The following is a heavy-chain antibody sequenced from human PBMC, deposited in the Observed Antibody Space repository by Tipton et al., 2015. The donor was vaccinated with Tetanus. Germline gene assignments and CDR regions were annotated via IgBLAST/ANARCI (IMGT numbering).Heavy chain of an antibody. Sequence: TLSLTCTVSGGSFTSDNSYWSWIRKPPGKGLEWIGNIYYNGNTLQNPSLKSRVTMSLDKSKNQFSLKLRSVTAADTAFYYCARTAVNWFDPWGQGILVTVSS. CDR2: IYYNGNT. J-gene: IGHJ5*02. V-gene: IGHV4-30-2*03. D-gene: IGHD2-21*02. CDR1: GGSFTSDNSY. CDR3: ARTAVNWFDP.